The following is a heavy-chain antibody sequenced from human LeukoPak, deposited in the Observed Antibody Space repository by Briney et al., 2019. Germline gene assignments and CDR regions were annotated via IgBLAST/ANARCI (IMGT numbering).Heavy chain of an antibody. CDR2: IGSSGSTT. D-gene: IGHD6-19*01. J-gene: IGHJ4*02. Sequence: GGSLRLSCAVSGFPFSFYEVNWVRQAPGQGLEWVSNIGSSGSTTYYADSVKGRFSISRDNAKGSLYLHMNSLRVEDTAVYYCALLAVASDFDYWGRGALVTVSS. V-gene: IGHV3-48*03. CDR3: ALLAVASDFDY. CDR1: GFPFSFYE.